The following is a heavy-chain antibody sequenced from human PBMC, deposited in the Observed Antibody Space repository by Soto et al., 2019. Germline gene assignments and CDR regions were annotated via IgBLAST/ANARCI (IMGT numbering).Heavy chain of an antibody. CDR3: ARGPTYSSPWHWYFDL. J-gene: IGHJ2*01. CDR1: GFTFSTYG. V-gene: IGHV3-33*01. CDR2: IYYDGSIK. Sequence: QVQLVESGGGVVQPGKSLRLSCAASGFTFSTYGMHWVRQAPGKGLEWVAVIYYDGSIKYYADAVQGRFTISRDNSKNTLYLEMNTLRPDDTAMYYCARGPTYSSPWHWYFDLWGRGTLVTVSS. D-gene: IGHD6-19*01.